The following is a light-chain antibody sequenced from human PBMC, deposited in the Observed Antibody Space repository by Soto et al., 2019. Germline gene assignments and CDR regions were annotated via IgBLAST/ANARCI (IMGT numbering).Light chain of an antibody. CDR1: SSDVGDYNY. V-gene: IGLV2-14*01. J-gene: IGLJ1*01. CDR3: SSYRSSTTPFV. Sequence: QSALTQPASVSGSPGQSITISCTGTSSDVGDYNYVCWYQKHPGKAPKLMIYDVTYRPSGVSNRFSGSKSGNTASLTISGLQAEDEADYYCSSYRSSTTPFVFGTGTKLTVL. CDR2: DVT.